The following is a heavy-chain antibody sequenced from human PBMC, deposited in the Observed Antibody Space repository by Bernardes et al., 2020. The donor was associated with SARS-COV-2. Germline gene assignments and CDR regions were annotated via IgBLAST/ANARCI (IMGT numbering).Heavy chain of an antibody. Sequence: GGSLRLSCAASGLTFSTFWMTWVRQAPGKGLEWVANINQDGSETFYVDSVKGRFTISRDNAKNSLFMEMNTLRAEDTAVYYCARIYSTSSFDFDYWGQGTLVTVSS. D-gene: IGHD6-6*01. CDR2: INQDGSET. J-gene: IGHJ4*02. V-gene: IGHV3-7*01. CDR1: GLTFSTFW. CDR3: ARIYSTSSFDFDY.